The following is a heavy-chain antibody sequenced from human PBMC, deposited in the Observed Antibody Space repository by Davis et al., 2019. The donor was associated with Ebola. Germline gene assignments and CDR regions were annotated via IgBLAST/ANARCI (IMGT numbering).Heavy chain of an antibody. V-gene: IGHV3-7*01. Sequence: PGGSLRLSCAASGFTFSSYWMSWVRQAPGKGLEWVANIKQGGSEKYYVDSVKGRFTISRDNAKNSLYLQMNSLRAEDTAVYYCAKNKLYGDYIWYFDLWGRGTLVTVSS. CDR2: IKQGGSEK. CDR3: AKNKLYGDYIWYFDL. D-gene: IGHD4-17*01. J-gene: IGHJ2*01. CDR1: GFTFSSYW.